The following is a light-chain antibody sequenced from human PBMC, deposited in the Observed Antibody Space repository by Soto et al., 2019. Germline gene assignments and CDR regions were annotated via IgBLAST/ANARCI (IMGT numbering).Light chain of an antibody. J-gene: IGKJ1*01. V-gene: IGKV3-15*01. Sequence: EIVMTQSPATLSVTPGERATLSCRASQSVSSNLAWYQQKPGQAPRLLIYGASTRATVIPAGFSGSGSGTEFTLTISSLQSEDFAVYYCQQYNNWPPTFGQGTKVDSK. CDR1: QSVSSN. CDR2: GAS. CDR3: QQYNNWPPT.